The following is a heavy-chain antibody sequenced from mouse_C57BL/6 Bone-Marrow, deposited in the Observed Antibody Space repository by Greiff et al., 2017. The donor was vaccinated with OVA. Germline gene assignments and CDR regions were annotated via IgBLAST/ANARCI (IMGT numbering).Heavy chain of an antibody. Sequence: QVQLQQSGAELARPGASVKLSCKASGYTFTSYGISWVKQRTGQGLEWIGEIYPRSGNTYYNEKFKGKATLTADKSSSTAYMELRSLTSEDAAVYFCARFGDGYDFDYWGQGTTLTVSS. CDR2: IYPRSGNT. V-gene: IGHV1-81*01. CDR1: GYTFTSYG. J-gene: IGHJ2*01. D-gene: IGHD2-2*01. CDR3: ARFGDGYDFDY.